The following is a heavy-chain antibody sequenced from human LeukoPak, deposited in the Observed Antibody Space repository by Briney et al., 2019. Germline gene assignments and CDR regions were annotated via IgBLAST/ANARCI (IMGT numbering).Heavy chain of an antibody. V-gene: IGHV1-69*13. D-gene: IGHD5-24*01. CDR2: IIPIFGTA. CDR1: GGTFSSYA. J-gene: IGHJ4*02. Sequence: SVTVSCKASGGTFSSYAISWVRQAPGQGLEWMGGIIPIFGTANYAQKFQGRVTITADESTSTAYMELSSLRSEDTAVYDCARDRSRVERGYFDYWGQGTLVTVSS. CDR3: ARDRSRVERGYFDY.